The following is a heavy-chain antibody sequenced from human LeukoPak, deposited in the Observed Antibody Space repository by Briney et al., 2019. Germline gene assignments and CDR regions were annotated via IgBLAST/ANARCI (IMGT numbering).Heavy chain of an antibody. J-gene: IGHJ3*02. CDR1: GFTFSSYA. V-gene: IGHV3-23*01. Sequence: GGSLRLSCAASGFTFSSYAMSWVRQAPGKGLEWVSAISGSGGSTYYADSVKGQFTISRDNSKNTLYLQMNSLRAEDTAVCYCAKDHSPSYDSSGYYLPHDAFDIWGQGTMVTVSS. D-gene: IGHD3-22*01. CDR3: AKDHSPSYDSSGYYLPHDAFDI. CDR2: ISGSGGST.